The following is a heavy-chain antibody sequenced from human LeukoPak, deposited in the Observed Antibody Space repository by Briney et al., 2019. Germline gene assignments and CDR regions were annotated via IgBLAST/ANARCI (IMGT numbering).Heavy chain of an antibody. CDR1: GYTFTGYY. V-gene: IGHV1-2*02. J-gene: IGHJ4*02. Sequence: ASVKVSCKASGYTFTGYYIHWVRQAPGQGLEWMAFINPDSGDSYSAPKFQGRVTMTRDTSISTASMEVRWLTSGDTAVYYCATGVATAFTYWGQGTLVTVS. CDR2: INPDSGDS. D-gene: IGHD5-12*01. CDR3: ATGVATAFTY.